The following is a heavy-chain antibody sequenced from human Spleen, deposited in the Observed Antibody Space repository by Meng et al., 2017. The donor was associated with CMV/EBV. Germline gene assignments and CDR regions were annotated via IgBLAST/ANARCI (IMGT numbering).Heavy chain of an antibody. J-gene: IGHJ4*02. V-gene: IGHV3-30*02. Sequence: GGSLRLSCAASGFTFSSYGMHWVRQAPGKGLEWVAFIPSDGSNKYYADSVKGRFTISRDNSKNTLYVQMNSLRAEDTAVYYCAKGGCSTNSCYQNSWGQGTLVTVSS. D-gene: IGHD2-2*01. CDR1: GFTFSSYG. CDR2: IPSDGSNK. CDR3: AKGGCSTNSCYQNS.